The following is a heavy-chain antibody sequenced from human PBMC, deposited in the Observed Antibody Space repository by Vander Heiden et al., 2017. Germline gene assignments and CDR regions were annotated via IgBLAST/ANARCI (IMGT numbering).Heavy chain of an antibody. J-gene: IGHJ4*02. CDR3: AREDYDILTGYGAEDY. CDR2: IKQDGSEK. D-gene: IGHD3-9*01. CDR1: RFTFSSYW. V-gene: IGHV3-7*01. Sequence: EVQLVESGGGLVQPGGSLRLSCAASRFTFSSYWMRWVRQEAGKGLEWVANIKQDGSEKYYVDSVKGRFTISRDNAKNSLYLQMNSLRAEDTAVYYCAREDYDILTGYGAEDYWGQGTLVTVSS.